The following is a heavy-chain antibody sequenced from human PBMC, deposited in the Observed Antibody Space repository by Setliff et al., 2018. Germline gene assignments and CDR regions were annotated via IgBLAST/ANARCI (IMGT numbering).Heavy chain of an antibody. CDR3: ARDTRDKYDTSGYYLSLDS. CDR2: IIPVFGTA. Sequence: SVKGSCKASGGTFRTDGFDWVRQAPGQGLEWMGRIIPVFGTAKYSQEFQGRVTISADESTRTAYLDLRSLRFEDTAVYYCARDTRDKYDTSGYYLSLDSWGQGTLVTV. D-gene: IGHD3-22*01. CDR1: GGTFRTDG. V-gene: IGHV1-69*13. J-gene: IGHJ4*02.